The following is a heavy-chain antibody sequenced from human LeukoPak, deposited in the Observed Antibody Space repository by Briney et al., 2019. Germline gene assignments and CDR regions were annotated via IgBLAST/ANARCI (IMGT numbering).Heavy chain of an antibody. Sequence: GGSLRLSCAASGFTFSSYAMSWVRQAPGKGLEWVSAISGSGGSTYYADSVKGRFTISRDNSENTLYLQMISLRPEDAAVYYCAKGGAGWPWGQGTLVTVSS. D-gene: IGHD5-24*01. CDR1: GFTFSSYA. CDR2: ISGSGGST. CDR3: AKGGAGWP. V-gene: IGHV3-23*01. J-gene: IGHJ5*02.